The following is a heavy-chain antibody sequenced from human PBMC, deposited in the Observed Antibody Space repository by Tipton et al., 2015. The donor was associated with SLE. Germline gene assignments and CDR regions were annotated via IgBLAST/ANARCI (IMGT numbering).Heavy chain of an antibody. CDR1: GSSIRSNYY. Sequence: TLSLTCTVTGSSIRSNYYWGWIRLPPGKGLEWIGSIYHTGTTYLSPSLKSRVTISVDTSKHQFSLKLNSVTAADTAVYYCARRHYSGPFDSWGQGTLVTVSS. CDR2: IYHTGTT. J-gene: IGHJ4*02. CDR3: ARRHYSGPFDS. V-gene: IGHV4-38-2*02. D-gene: IGHD5-12*01.